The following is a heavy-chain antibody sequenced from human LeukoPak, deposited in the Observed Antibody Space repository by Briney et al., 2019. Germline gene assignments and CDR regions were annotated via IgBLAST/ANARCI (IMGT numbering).Heavy chain of an antibody. Sequence: PSETLSLTCAVYGGSFSGYYWSWIRQPPGKGLEWIGEINHSGSTNYNPSLKSRVTISVDTSKNQFSPKLSSVTAADTAVYYCARERDGNFDYWGQGTLVTVSS. J-gene: IGHJ4*02. CDR3: ARERDGNFDY. CDR2: INHSGST. D-gene: IGHD1-1*01. V-gene: IGHV4-34*01. CDR1: GGSFSGYY.